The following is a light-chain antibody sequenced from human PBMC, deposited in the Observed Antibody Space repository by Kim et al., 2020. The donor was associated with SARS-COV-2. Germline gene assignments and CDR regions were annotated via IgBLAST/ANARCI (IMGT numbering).Light chain of an antibody. V-gene: IGKV3-20*01. J-gene: IGKJ4*01. CDR3: QQYGSSPT. Sequence: EIVLTQSPGTLSLSPGERATLSCRASQSLSSSYLAWYQQKPGQAPRLLIYGASSRATGIPDRFSGRGSGTDFTLTISRLEPEDFAVYYCQQYGSSPTFGGGTKVDIK. CDR1: QSLSSSY. CDR2: GAS.